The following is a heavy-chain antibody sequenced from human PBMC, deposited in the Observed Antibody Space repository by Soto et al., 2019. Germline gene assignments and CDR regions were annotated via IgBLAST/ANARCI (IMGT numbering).Heavy chain of an antibody. J-gene: IGHJ4*02. D-gene: IGHD1-1*01. CDR2: SGGSDLST. V-gene: IGHV3-23*01. CDR3: VTHSWNY. CDR1: GLTFSRAD. Sequence: EMQLLESGGGLVQPGGSLRLSCVVSGLTFSRADLSWVRQPPGKGLGWVPASGGSDLSTHYVDSVKGRFTIYRDSSQNTRYLQMNSRSAEDTAVYDCVTHSWNYWGRGTLVTFSS.